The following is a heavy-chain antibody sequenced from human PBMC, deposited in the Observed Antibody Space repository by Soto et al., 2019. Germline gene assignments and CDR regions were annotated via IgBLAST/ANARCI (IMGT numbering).Heavy chain of an antibody. CDR3: VRDFNCGSDCWQVREKNWFVP. V-gene: IGHV1-69*01. D-gene: IGHD2-21*02. J-gene: IGHJ5*02. Sequence: QVQLVQSGAEVKKPGSSVKVSCKASGGTFSSYAISWVRQAPGQGLEWMGGIIPIFGTANYAQKFQGRVTITADESTSTAYMELSSLRSEDTAVYYCVRDFNCGSDCWQVREKNWFVPWGHGTLVTVSS. CDR1: GGTFSSYA. CDR2: IIPIFGTA.